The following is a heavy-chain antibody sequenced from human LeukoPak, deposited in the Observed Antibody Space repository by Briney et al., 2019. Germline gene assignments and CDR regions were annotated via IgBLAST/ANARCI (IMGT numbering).Heavy chain of an antibody. Sequence: PGGSLRLSCAASGFTFSSYSMNWVRQAPGKGLEWVSSISSSSSYIYYADSVKGRFTISGDNAKNSLYLQMNSLRAEDTAVYYCASDSCSSHSCYYESGDWFDPWGQGTLVTVSS. CDR2: ISSSSSYI. V-gene: IGHV3-21*01. CDR3: ASDSCSSHSCYYESGDWFDP. J-gene: IGHJ5*02. D-gene: IGHD2-2*01. CDR1: GFTFSSYS.